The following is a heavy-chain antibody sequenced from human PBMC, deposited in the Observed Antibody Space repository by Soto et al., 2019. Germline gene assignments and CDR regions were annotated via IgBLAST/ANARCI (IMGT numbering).Heavy chain of an antibody. CDR3: AKRGSGSYYID. J-gene: IGHJ4*02. Sequence: EVQLLESGGGLVQPGGSLRLSCAASGFTFSSYAMSWVRQAPGKGLERVSVISGSGGSTYYADSVKGRFTISRDNSKNTLYLQMNSLRYEDTAVYYCAKRGSGSYYIDWGQGTLVTVSS. CDR1: GFTFSSYA. V-gene: IGHV3-23*01. CDR2: ISGSGGST. D-gene: IGHD1-26*01.